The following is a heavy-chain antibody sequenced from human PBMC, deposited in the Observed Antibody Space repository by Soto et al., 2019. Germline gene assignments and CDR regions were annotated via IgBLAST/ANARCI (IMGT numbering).Heavy chain of an antibody. Sequence: SETLSLTCAVSGGSISSGGYSWSWIRQPPGKGLEWIGYIYHSGSTYYNPSLKSRVTISVDRSKNQFSLKLSSVTAADTAVYYCAKNWNWGSLVHWGQGTLVTVSS. J-gene: IGHJ4*02. V-gene: IGHV4-30-2*01. CDR3: AKNWNWGSLVH. D-gene: IGHD7-27*01. CDR2: IYHSGST. CDR1: GGSISSGGYS.